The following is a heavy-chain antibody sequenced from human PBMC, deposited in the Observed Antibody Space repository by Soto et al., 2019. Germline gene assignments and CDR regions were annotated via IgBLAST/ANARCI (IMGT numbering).Heavy chain of an antibody. D-gene: IGHD3-10*01. CDR3: ARLLGEVRGDAAFDI. J-gene: IGHJ3*02. CDR2: IYPGDSDT. CDR1: GYSFTSYW. Sequence: PGESLKISCKGSGYSFTSYWIGWVRQMPGKGLEWMGIIYPGDSDTRYSPSFQGQVTISADKSISTAYLQWSSLKASDTAMYYCARLLGEVRGDAAFDIWGQGTMVTVSS. V-gene: IGHV5-51*01.